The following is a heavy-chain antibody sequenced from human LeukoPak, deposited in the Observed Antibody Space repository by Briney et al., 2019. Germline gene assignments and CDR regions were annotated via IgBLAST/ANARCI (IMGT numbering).Heavy chain of an antibody. Sequence: DPGGSLRLSCAASGFTSDDYAMHWVRQAPGKGLEWVSGFNRRTGMIGYADSVKGRFTISRDSAKSSLYLQMNSLRVEDTAFYYCVKVIHSGRFQGAFDWWGQGTMVTVSS. J-gene: IGHJ3*01. V-gene: IGHV3-9*02. D-gene: IGHD6-19*01. CDR2: FNRRTGMI. CDR1: GFTSDDYA. CDR3: VKVIHSGRFQGAFDW.